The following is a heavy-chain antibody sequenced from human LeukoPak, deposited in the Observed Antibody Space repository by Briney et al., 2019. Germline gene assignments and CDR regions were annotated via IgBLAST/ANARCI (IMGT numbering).Heavy chain of an antibody. Sequence: ASVKVSCKASGYTFTSYGISWVRQAPGQGLEWMGWINPNSGGTNYAQKFQGRVTMTRDTSISTAYMELSRLRSDDTAVHYCARMRYYYDSSGYYNDYWGQGTLVTVSS. CDR3: ARMRYYYDSSGYYNDY. CDR2: INPNSGGT. D-gene: IGHD3-22*01. J-gene: IGHJ4*02. V-gene: IGHV1-2*02. CDR1: GYTFTSYG.